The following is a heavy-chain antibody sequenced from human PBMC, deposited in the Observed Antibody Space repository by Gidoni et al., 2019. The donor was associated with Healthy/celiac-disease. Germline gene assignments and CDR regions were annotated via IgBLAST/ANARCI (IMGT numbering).Heavy chain of an antibody. CDR1: GFTFSSYA. CDR3: ARAKIVGATTVDY. Sequence: QVQLVESGGGVVQPGRSLRLSCAASGFTFSSYAMHWVRQAPGKGLEWVAVISDDGSNKYYADSVKGRFTISRDNSKNTLYLQMNSLRAEDTAVYYCARAKIVGATTVDYWGQGTLVTVSS. J-gene: IGHJ4*02. D-gene: IGHD1-26*01. CDR2: ISDDGSNK. V-gene: IGHV3-30-3*01.